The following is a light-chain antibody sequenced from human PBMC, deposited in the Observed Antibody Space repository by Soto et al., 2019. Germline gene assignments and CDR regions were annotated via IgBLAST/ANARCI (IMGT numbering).Light chain of an antibody. J-gene: IGLJ2*01. CDR3: QTWGSGIVV. CDR2: LNSDGSH. CDR1: SGHSNYA. Sequence: QAVLTQSPSASASLGASVKLTCTLSSGHSNYAIAWHQQQSEKGPRYLMKLNSDGSHSKGDGIPYRFSGSSSGAERYLTISSLQSEDEADYYCQTWGSGIVVFGGGTKLTVL. V-gene: IGLV4-69*01.